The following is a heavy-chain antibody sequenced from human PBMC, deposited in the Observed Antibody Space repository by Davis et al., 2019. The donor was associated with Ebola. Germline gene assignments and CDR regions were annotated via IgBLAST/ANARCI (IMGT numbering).Heavy chain of an antibody. D-gene: IGHD1-26*01. CDR1: GGSISSYY. CDR2: IYYSGST. V-gene: IGHV4-59*01. Sequence: SETLSLTCTVSGGSISSYYWSWTRQPPGKGLEWIGYIYYSGSTNYNPSLKSRVTISVDTSKNQFSLKLSSVTAADTAVYYCARGGGATYDYYYGMDVWGKGTTVTVSS. CDR3: ARGGGATYDYYYGMDV. J-gene: IGHJ6*04.